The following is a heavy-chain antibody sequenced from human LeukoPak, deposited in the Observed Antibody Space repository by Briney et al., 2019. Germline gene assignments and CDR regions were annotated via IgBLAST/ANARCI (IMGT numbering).Heavy chain of an antibody. CDR2: ISGSSSTK. D-gene: IGHD5-24*01. J-gene: IGHJ4*02. CDR1: GFTFSSYS. V-gene: IGHV3-48*01. Sequence: GGSLRLSCAASGFTFSSYSMSWVRQAPGKGLEWVSYISGSSSTKYYADSVKGRFTISSDNAKNSLYLQMNSLRAEDTAVYYCARDSVRLTQYYFEYWGQGTLVTVSS. CDR3: ARDSVRLTQYYFEY.